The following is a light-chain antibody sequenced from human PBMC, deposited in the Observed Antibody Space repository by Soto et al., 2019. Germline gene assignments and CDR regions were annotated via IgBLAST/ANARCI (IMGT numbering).Light chain of an antibody. CDR2: EAS. CDR1: QSISSW. J-gene: IGKJ4*01. CDR3: QQYNSYPLT. Sequence: DIQMTQSPSTLSASVGDRVTITCRASQSISSWLAWYQQKPGKAPKLLIYEASSLESGVPSTFSGSGSGTEFTLTISSLQPDDFANYYCQQYNSYPLTFGGGTKVEIK. V-gene: IGKV1-5*03.